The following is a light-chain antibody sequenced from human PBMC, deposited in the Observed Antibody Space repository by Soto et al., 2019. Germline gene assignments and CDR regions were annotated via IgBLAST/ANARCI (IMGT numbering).Light chain of an antibody. V-gene: IGLV2-14*03. Sequence: QSVLTQPASVSGSPGQSITISCIGTSSDIGTYNYVSWYQQHPGNVPKLIIYEVNNRPTEVSYRFSGSKSANTASLTISGLRAEDEADYYCSSLTNINTQVLGPRTMVTVL. J-gene: IGLJ1*01. CDR3: SSLTNINTQV. CDR1: SSDIGTYNY. CDR2: EVN.